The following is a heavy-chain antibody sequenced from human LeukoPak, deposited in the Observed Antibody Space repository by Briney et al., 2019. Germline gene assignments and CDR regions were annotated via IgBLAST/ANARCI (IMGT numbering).Heavy chain of an antibody. D-gene: IGHD3-22*01. CDR3: AAGYYFGDY. CDR2: ISHDGSNK. Sequence: TGGSLRLSCAASGFTFSSYGMHWVRQPPGKGLEWVATISHDGSNKYYADSVKGRFTISRDNSKNTLYLQMNSLRAEDTAVYYCAAGYYFGDYWGQGTLVTVSS. V-gene: IGHV3-30*03. J-gene: IGHJ4*02. CDR1: GFTFSSYG.